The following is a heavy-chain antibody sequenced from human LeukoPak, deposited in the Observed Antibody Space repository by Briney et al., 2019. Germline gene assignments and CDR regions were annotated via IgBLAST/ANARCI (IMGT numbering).Heavy chain of an antibody. J-gene: IGHJ4*02. D-gene: IGHD3-10*01. V-gene: IGHV3-48*03. CDR2: ISGSGNTI. CDR1: GFTLSSYE. CDR3: ARGSLRLRAYYFDY. Sequence: GGSLRLSCAASGFTLSSYEMTWVRQAPGKGLEWVSYISGSGNTIYHADSVKGRFTISKDNAKSSLHLQMNSLRVEDTAVYYCARGSLRLRAYYFDYWGQGTLLTVSS.